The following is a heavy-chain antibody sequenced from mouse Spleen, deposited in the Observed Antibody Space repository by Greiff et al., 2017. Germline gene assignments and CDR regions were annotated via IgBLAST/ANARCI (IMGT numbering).Heavy chain of an antibody. D-gene: IGHD1-2*01. Sequence: VQLQQSGAELVKPGASVKLSCKASGYTFTEYTIHWVKQRSGQGLEWIGWIYPRDGSTKYNEKFKGKATLTVDTSSSTAYMELHSLTSEDSAVYFCARGTTATGYAMDYWGQGTSVTVSS. CDR2: IYPRDGST. J-gene: IGHJ4*01. CDR3: ARGTTATGYAMDY. CDR1: GYTFTEYT. V-gene: IGHV1-85*01.